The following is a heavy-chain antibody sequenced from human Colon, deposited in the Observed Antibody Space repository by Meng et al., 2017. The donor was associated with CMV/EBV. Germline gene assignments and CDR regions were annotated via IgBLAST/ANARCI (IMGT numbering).Heavy chain of an antibody. CDR3: ARQPLFTGAYGRGYFLH. CDR2: IYYSGTT. Sequence: SETLSLTCTVSGGSISSSSDYWGWIRRPPGKGLEWIGTIYYSGTTYYNPSLTSRVTISVDTSKNQFSLRLSPVTAADTAVYYCARQPLFTGAYGRGYFLHWGQGALVTVSS. V-gene: IGHV4-39*01. J-gene: IGHJ1*01. CDR1: GGSISSSSDY. D-gene: IGHD2-21*01.